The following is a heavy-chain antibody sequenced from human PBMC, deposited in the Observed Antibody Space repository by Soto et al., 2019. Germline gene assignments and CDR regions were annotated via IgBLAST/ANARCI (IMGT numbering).Heavy chain of an antibody. J-gene: IGHJ4*02. CDR2: FYYTGSI. D-gene: IGHD3-22*01. CDR1: GGSVSSGNYY. CDR3: ARSMFYSDGSNYSPFDY. Sequence: SETLSLTCTVAGGSVSSGNYYWSWIRQPPEEGLEWIGYFYYTGSINYNPSLKSRVTISIDASKNQFSLRLSSVTAADTAVYYCARSMFYSDGSNYSPFDYWGQGTLVTVS. V-gene: IGHV4-61*01.